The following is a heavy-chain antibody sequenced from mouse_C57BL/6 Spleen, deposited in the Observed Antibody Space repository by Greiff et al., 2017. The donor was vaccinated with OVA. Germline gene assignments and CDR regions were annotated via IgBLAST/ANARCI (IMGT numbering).Heavy chain of an antibody. Sequence: EVQRVESGAGLVKPGGSLKLSCAASGFTFSSYAMSWVRQTPEKRLEWVAYISSGGDYIYYADTVKGRFTISRDNARNTLYLQMSSLKSEDTAMYYCTRELGRGGYFDYWGQGTTLTVSS. J-gene: IGHJ2*01. CDR2: ISSGGDYI. D-gene: IGHD4-1*01. V-gene: IGHV5-9-1*02. CDR3: TRELGRGGYFDY. CDR1: GFTFSSYA.